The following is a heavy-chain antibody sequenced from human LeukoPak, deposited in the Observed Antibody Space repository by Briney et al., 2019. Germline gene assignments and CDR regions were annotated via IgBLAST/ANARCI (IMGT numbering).Heavy chain of an antibody. Sequence: SETLSLTCTASGGPIGSYSGSWFRKPPGKDLDGIGLIYYSGSTNYNPSLKSRVTISVDTSKNQFSLKLSSVTAADTAVYYCAGQTYSSSWYSSFDYWGQGTLVTVSS. CDR1: GGPIGSYS. CDR2: IYYSGST. J-gene: IGHJ4*02. V-gene: IGHV4-59*08. CDR3: AGQTYSSSWYSSFDY. D-gene: IGHD6-13*01.